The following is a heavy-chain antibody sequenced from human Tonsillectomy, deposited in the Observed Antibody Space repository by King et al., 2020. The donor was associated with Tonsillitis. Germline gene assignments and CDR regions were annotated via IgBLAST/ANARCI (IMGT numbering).Heavy chain of an antibody. J-gene: IGHJ4*02. CDR1: GFTFSSYA. CDR2: ISYDGSNK. V-gene: IGHV3-30*04. Sequence: VQLVQSGGGVVQPGRSLRLSCAASGFTFSSYAIHWVRQAPGKGLEWVAVISYDGSNKYYADSVKGRFTISRDNSKNTLYLQLNSLRAEDTAVYYCARARFDLWGGLIDDWGQGTLVTVSS. CDR3: ARARFDLWGGLIDD. D-gene: IGHD3-3*01.